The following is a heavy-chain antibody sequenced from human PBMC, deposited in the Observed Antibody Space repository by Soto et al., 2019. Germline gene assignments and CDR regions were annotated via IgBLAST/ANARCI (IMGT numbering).Heavy chain of an antibody. Sequence: EVQLVQSGAEVKKPGGSLKISCKGCGYSFTNYWIGWVRQMPGKGLVWMGIMYPGDSDTRYSPSFEGQITLSADKSISTAYLQWSSLKASDTAMYYWARIGRLGCSGGSCYPDAFDIWGQGTMVTVSS. V-gene: IGHV5-51*03. D-gene: IGHD2-15*01. CDR2: MYPGDSDT. CDR3: ARIGRLGCSGGSCYPDAFDI. CDR1: GYSFTNYW. J-gene: IGHJ3*02.